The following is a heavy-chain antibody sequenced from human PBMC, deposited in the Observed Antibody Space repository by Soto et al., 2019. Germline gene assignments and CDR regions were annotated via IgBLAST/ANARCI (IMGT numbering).Heavy chain of an antibody. CDR2: IYSGGYT. Sequence: GGSLRLSCAVSGFTVSNNYMSWVRQAPGKGLEGVSVIYSGGYTAYADSVKGRFTISRDNAKNSLYLQMNSLRAEDTAVYYCARSVFQYYDFWSGYYTGPSEDYWGQGTLVTVSS. CDR1: GFTVSNNY. J-gene: IGHJ4*02. D-gene: IGHD3-3*01. CDR3: ARSVFQYYDFWSGYYTGPSEDY. V-gene: IGHV3-53*01.